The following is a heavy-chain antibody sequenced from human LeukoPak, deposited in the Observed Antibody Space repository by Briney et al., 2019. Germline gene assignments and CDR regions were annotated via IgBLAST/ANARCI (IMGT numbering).Heavy chain of an antibody. J-gene: IGHJ4*02. CDR1: GFTFSSYS. Sequence: GGSLRLSCAASGFTFSSYSMNWVRQAPGKGLEWVSSISSSSSYIYYADSVKGRFTISRDNAKNSLYLQMNSLRAEDTAVYYCAKGGHSGSYSTLDYWGQGTLVTVSS. CDR3: AKGGHSGSYSTLDY. CDR2: ISSSSSYI. V-gene: IGHV3-21*01. D-gene: IGHD3-10*01.